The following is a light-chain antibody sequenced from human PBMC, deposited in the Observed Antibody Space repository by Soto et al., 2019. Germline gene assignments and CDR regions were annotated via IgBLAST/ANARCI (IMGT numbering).Light chain of an antibody. Sequence: QTVVTQEPSFSVSPGGTVTITCGLSSGSVSTSYYPSWYQQTPGQAPLTLIFNTDTRSSGVPDRFSGSILGNKAALTITGAQADDESDYYCALYMGSGISVFGGGTKLTVL. V-gene: IGLV8-61*01. J-gene: IGLJ2*01. CDR2: NTD. CDR1: SGSVSTSYY. CDR3: ALYMGSGISV.